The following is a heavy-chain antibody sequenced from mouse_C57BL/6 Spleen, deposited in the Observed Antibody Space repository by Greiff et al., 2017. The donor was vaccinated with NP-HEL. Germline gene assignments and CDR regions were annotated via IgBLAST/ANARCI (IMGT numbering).Heavy chain of an antibody. J-gene: IGHJ3*01. D-gene: IGHD2-13*01. V-gene: IGHV14-3*01. CDR3: APETTESPGFAY. CDR1: GFNIKNTY. CDR2: IDPANGNP. Sequence: EVQLQQSVAELVRPGASVKLSCTASGFNIKNTYMHWVKQRPEQGLEWIGRIDPANGNPKYAPKFQGKATITADTASNTAYLQLSSLTSEDTAIDYCAPETTESPGFAYWGQGTLVTVSA.